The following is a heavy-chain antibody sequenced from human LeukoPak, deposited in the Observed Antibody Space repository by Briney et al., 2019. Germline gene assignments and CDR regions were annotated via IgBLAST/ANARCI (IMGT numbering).Heavy chain of an antibody. CDR2: ISSSSSYI. D-gene: IGHD3-10*01. CDR1: GFTFSSYA. J-gene: IGHJ4*02. Sequence: GGSLRLSCAASGFTFSSYAMSWVRQAPRKGLEWVSSISSSSSYIYYADSVKGRFTISRDNAKNSLYLQMNSLRAEDTAVYYCARGGVAQTWGQGTLVTVSS. CDR3: ARGGVAQT. V-gene: IGHV3-21*01.